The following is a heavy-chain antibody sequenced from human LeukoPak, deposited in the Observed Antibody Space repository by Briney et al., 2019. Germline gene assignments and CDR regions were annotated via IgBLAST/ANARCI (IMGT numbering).Heavy chain of an antibody. Sequence: PGGSLRLSCAASGFTFSSYAMHWVRQAPGKGLEWVAVISYDGSNKYYADSVKGQFTISRDNSKNTLYLQMNSLRAEDTAVYYCASGLVDSSGYPGVDYWGQGTLVTVSS. CDR3: ASGLVDSSGYPGVDY. J-gene: IGHJ4*02. D-gene: IGHD3-22*01. CDR1: GFTFSSYA. V-gene: IGHV3-30-3*01. CDR2: ISYDGSNK.